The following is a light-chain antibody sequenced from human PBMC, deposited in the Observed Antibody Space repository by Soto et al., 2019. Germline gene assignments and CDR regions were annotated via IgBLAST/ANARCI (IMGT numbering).Light chain of an antibody. CDR3: QQYSDNWT. CDR1: KSISSW. Sequence: DIQMTQSPSTLSASVGDRVTITCRASKSISSWLAWYQQKPGTAPNLLIYKASTLQRGVPSRFSDSGSGTEFSLSILSLQPDDFATYYCQQYSDNWTFGQGTKVDIK. J-gene: IGKJ1*01. V-gene: IGKV1-5*03. CDR2: KAS.